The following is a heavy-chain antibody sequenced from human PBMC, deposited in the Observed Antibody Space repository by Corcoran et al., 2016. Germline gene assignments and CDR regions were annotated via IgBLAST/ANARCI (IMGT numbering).Heavy chain of an antibody. CDR1: GLSLSTTGVR. J-gene: IGHJ6*02. CDR3: ARMVGSTYYRGMDV. V-gene: IGHV2-70*15. CDR2: IDWDGDK. D-gene: IGHD1-26*01. Sequence: QVTLRESGPALVKPTQTLTLTCTFSGLSLSTTGVRVSWIRQPPGKAPEWLARIDWDGDKYYTTSLNTRLTISKDTSRNQVVLTLANVDPVDTATYYCARMVGSTYYRGMDVWGQGTTVTVSS.